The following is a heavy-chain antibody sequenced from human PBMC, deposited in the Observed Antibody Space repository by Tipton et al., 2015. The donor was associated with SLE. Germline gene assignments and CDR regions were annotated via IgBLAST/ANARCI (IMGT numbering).Heavy chain of an antibody. V-gene: IGHV4-34*01. CDR2: INHSGST. CDR3: ARRLRYCSSTSCPPSGFDY. CDR1: SGSFSGYY. Sequence: LRLSCAVYSGSFSGYYWNWIRQPPGKGLEWIGEINHSGSTNYNPSLKSRVTISVDTSKNQFSLKLSSVTAADTAVYYCARRLRYCSSTSCPPSGFDYWGQGTLVTVSS. D-gene: IGHD2-2*01. J-gene: IGHJ4*02.